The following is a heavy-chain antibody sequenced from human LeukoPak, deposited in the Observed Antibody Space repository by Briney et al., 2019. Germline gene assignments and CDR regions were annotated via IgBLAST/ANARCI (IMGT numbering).Heavy chain of an antibody. D-gene: IGHD5-12*01. CDR2: INHSGST. V-gene: IGHV4-34*01. CDR3: ARARGYIVVDY. CDR1: GGSFSGYY. J-gene: IGHJ4*02. Sequence: SETLSLTCAVYGGSFSGYYWSWIRQAPGKGLEWIGEINHSGSTNYNPFLKSRVTISVDTSKNQFSLKLSSVTAADTAVYYCARARGYIVVDYWGQGTLVTVSS.